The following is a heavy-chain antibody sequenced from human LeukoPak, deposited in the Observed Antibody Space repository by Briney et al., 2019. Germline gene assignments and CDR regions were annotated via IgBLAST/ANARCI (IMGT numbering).Heavy chain of an antibody. CDR3: ARDGDTAMAYFDY. D-gene: IGHD5-18*01. CDR2: ISHDGSNE. Sequence: GGSLRLSCAVSGFSFNAYAMHWVRQAPGKGLEWVAVISHDGSNENYADSVKGRFTISRDNSKNTLYLQMNSLRAEDTAVYYCARDGDTAMAYFDYWGQGTLVTVSS. V-gene: IGHV3-30-3*01. CDR1: GFSFNAYA. J-gene: IGHJ4*02.